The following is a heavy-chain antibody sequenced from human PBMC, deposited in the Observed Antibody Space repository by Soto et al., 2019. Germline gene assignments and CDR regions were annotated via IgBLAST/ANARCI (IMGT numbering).Heavy chain of an antibody. Sequence: GGPLRLSSPDSGLRFSTYEMNWFRQAPGKGLEWVSYITTSPNTMEYAAYVKGRFTISRDNAKNSVYLQMDSLRVEDTAVYQCGRDVEVGGTPGTIDYWGQGTKVTVSS. CDR3: GRDVEVGGTPGTIDY. V-gene: IGHV3-48*03. J-gene: IGHJ4*02. D-gene: IGHD1-26*01. CDR2: ITTSPNTM. CDR1: GLRFSTYE.